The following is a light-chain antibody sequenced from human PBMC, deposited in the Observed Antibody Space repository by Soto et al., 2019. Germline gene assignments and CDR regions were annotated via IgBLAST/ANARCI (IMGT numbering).Light chain of an antibody. CDR2: AAS. CDR3: LQDYNYPPT. Sequence: TQMTQSRSSLSASLLVRVTIICRASQGIRNDLGWYQQKPGKAPKLLIYAASSLQSGVPSRFSGSGFGTDFTLTISSLQPEDFATYYCLQDYNYPPTFGQGTKVDI. CDR1: QGIRND. J-gene: IGKJ1*01. V-gene: IGKV1-6*01.